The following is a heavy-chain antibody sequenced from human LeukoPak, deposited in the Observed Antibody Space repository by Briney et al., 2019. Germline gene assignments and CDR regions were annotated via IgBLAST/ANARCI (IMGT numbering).Heavy chain of an antibody. Sequence: TSQTLSLTCTVSGGSISSGGYYWSWIRQHPGKGLEWIGEINHSGSTNYNPSLKSRVTISVDTSKNQFSLKLSSVTAADTAVYYCARGSQQQLGNNWFDPWGQGTLVTVSS. CDR3: ARGSQQQLGNNWFDP. CDR1: GGSISSGGYY. J-gene: IGHJ5*02. V-gene: IGHV4-31*03. CDR2: INHSGST. D-gene: IGHD6-13*01.